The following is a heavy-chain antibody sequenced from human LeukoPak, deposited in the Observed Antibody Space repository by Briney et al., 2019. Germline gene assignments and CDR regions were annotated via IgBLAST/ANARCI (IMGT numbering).Heavy chain of an antibody. V-gene: IGHV7-4-1*01. CDR2: INTNTGNP. D-gene: IGHD5-12*01. CDR3: AREYSRYGGLDY. Sequence: ASVQVSCKASGYTCTSYARNWVRQAPGRGLEWMGWINTNTGNPTYAQGFTERLVFSLDTSVSTAYLQMWSLKAEDPDVYFCAREYSRYGGLDYWGQGSLLTVSS. J-gene: IGHJ4*02. CDR1: GYTCTSYA.